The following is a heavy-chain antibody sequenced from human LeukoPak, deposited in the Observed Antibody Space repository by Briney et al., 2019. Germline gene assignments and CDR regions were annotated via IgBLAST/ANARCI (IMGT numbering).Heavy chain of an antibody. CDR1: GGTFSSYA. CDR2: IIPILGIA. CDR3: ARDAPARVITFGGVIS. D-gene: IGHD3-16*02. J-gene: IGHJ5*02. Sequence: GASVKVSCKASGGTFSSYAISWVRQAPGQGLEWMGRIIPILGIANYAQKFQGRVTITADKSTSTAYMELSSLRSEDTAVYYCARDAPARVITFGGVISWGQGTLVTVSS. V-gene: IGHV1-69*04.